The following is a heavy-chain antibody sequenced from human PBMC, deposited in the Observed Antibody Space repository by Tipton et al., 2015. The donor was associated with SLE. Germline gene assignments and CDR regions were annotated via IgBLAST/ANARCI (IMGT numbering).Heavy chain of an antibody. Sequence: TLSLTCAVSGGSISSGGYSWSWIRQPPGKGLEWIGNIYQSGSTYYNPSLKSRVTISVDTSKNQFSLKLSSVTAADTAVYYCAREEMATSFDYWGQGTLVTV. J-gene: IGHJ4*02. D-gene: IGHD5-24*01. CDR2: IYQSGST. CDR3: AREEMATSFDY. V-gene: IGHV4-30-2*01. CDR1: GGSISSGGYS.